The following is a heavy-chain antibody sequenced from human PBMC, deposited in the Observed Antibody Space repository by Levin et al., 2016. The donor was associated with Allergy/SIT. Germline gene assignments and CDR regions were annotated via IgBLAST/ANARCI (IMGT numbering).Heavy chain of an antibody. D-gene: IGHD6-6*01. CDR3: VAAPNMFYFDH. Sequence: RQAPGKGLEWIGYIHYSGSTNYNPSLKSRVTISIDTSKNQFSLKVTSVTAADTAVYYCVAAPNMFYFDHWGQGTLVTVSS. V-gene: IGHV4-59*03. J-gene: IGHJ4*02. CDR2: IHYSGST.